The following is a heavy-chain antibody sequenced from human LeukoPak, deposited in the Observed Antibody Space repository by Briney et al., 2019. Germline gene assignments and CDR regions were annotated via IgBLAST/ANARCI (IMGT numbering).Heavy chain of an antibody. CDR2: IHWNGGST. V-gene: IGHV3-20*01. CDR3: VRDNLYYYYYYMDV. D-gene: IGHD1-14*01. J-gene: IGHJ6*03. Sequence: GGSLRLSCAASGFTFDDYGMSWVRQAPGRGLEWVSGIHWNGGSTGYADSVKGRFVISRDNAKNSLYLQMNSLRAEDTALYHCVRDNLYYYYYYMDVWGKGTTVTVSS. CDR1: GFTFDDYG.